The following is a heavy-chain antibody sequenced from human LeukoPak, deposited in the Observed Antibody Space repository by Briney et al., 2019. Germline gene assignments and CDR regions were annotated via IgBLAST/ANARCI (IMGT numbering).Heavy chain of an antibody. CDR1: GYSFTNYW. J-gene: IGHJ6*02. CDR3: ARQPTMVGGAPRAMDV. CDR2: IDPSDSYT. Sequence: PGESLKISCKGSGYSFTNYWINWVRQMPGKGLEWMGRIDPSDSYTNYSPSFQGHATISADKSISTAYLQWSSLKASDTAMYYCARQPTMVGGAPRAMDVWGQGTTVTVSS. V-gene: IGHV5-10-1*01. D-gene: IGHD3-10*01.